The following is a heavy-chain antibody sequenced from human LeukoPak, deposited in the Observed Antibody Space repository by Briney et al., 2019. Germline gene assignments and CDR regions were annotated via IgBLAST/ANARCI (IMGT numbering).Heavy chain of an antibody. CDR1: GGSISSYY. V-gene: IGHV4-59*08. CDR3: ATQERIYDVLTAYYNPKYFFDH. D-gene: IGHD3-9*01. J-gene: IGHJ4*02. Sequence: SETLSLTCTVSGGSISSYYWSWIRQSPGKGLEWSGYIYYSGSTNYKPSLKSRVTISVDTSKNQCSLQLSSVTAADTAVYYCATQERIYDVLTAYYNPKYFFDHWSQGTLVTVSS. CDR2: IYYSGST.